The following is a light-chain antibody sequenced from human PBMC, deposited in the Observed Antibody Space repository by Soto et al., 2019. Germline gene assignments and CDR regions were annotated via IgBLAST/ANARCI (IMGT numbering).Light chain of an antibody. V-gene: IGLV1-44*01. CDR2: SIN. CDR3: AAWDDSLNGVV. J-gene: IGLJ2*01. CDR1: GSNIGSDT. Sequence: QSVLTQPPSASGTPGQRVIISCSGSGSNIGSDTVNWYQQLPGTAPKLLIYSINQRPSGVPDRFSGSKSGTSASLAISGLQSDDEADYYCAAWDDSLNGVVFGGGTKLTVL.